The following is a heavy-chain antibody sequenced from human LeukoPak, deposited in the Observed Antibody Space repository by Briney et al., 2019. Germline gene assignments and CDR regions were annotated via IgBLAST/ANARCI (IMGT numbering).Heavy chain of an antibody. J-gene: IGHJ4*02. Sequence: GGSLRLSCAASGFTFSSYAMHWVRQAPGKGLEWVAVISYDGSNKYYADFVKGRFTISRDNSKNTLYLQMNSLRAEDTAVYYCARAVTTRFCSDYWGQGTLVTVSS. CDR3: ARAVTTRFCSDY. D-gene: IGHD4-17*01. V-gene: IGHV3-30-3*01. CDR2: ISYDGSNK. CDR1: GFTFSSYA.